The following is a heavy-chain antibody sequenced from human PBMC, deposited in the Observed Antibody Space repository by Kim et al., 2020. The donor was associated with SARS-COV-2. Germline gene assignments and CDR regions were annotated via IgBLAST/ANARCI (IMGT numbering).Heavy chain of an antibody. Sequence: GGSLRLSCAASGFTFSSYAMNWVRQAPGKGLEWVAVISYDGSNKYYADSVKGRFTISRDNSKNTQYLQMNSLRAEDTAVYYCARDGSGFGLTGSGDGWFGPCGQETLVTVSS. CDR2: ISYDGSNK. CDR3: ARDGSGFGLTGSGDGWFGP. V-gene: IGHV3-30*04. CDR1: GFTFSSYA. J-gene: IGHJ5*02. D-gene: IGHD3-9*01.